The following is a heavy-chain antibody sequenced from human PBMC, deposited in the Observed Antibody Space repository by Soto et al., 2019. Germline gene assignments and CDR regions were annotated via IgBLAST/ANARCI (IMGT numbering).Heavy chain of an antibody. J-gene: IGHJ4*02. V-gene: IGHV3-23*01. Sequence: GGSPRLSCAAPGFTLCSYSMSWVRPAPREGLEWVSAISAGGGSTYYADSVKGRFTISRDNSKNTLYLQMDSLRAEDTAVYYCAKRTLYSSAWYHFDYWGQGTLVTVSS. CDR2: ISAGGGST. CDR3: AKRTLYSSAWYHFDY. CDR1: GFTLCSYS. D-gene: IGHD6-19*01.